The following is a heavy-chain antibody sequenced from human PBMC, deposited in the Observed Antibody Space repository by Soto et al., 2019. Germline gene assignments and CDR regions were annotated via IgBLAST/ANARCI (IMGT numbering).Heavy chain of an antibody. V-gene: IGHV1-69*13. J-gene: IGHJ4*02. CDR2: IIPIFGTA. D-gene: IGHD3-3*02. CDR1: GGTFSSYA. CDR3: ARSRLHHFPLFDY. Sequence: ASVKVSCKASGGTFSSYAISWVRQAPGQGLEWMGGIIPIFGTANYAQKFQGRVTITADESTSTAYMELSSLRSEDTAVYYCARSRLHHFPLFDYWGQGTLVTVSS.